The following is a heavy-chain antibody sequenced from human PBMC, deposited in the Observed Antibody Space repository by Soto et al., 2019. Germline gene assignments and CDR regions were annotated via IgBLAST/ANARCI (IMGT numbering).Heavy chain of an antibody. J-gene: IGHJ3*02. Sequence: PVGSHRLSSTASGFTCISYAMSWVRQATGKGLEWVSAISGSGGSTYYADSVKGRFTISRDNSKNTLYLQMNSLRAEDTAVYYCAKDRTMVRGAYDAFDIWGQGTMVTVSS. CDR2: ISGSGGST. CDR1: GFTCISYA. V-gene: IGHV3-23*01. D-gene: IGHD3-10*01. CDR3: AKDRTMVRGAYDAFDI.